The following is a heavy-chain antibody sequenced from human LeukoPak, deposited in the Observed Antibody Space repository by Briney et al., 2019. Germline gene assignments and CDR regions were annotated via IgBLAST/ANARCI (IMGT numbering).Heavy chain of an antibody. J-gene: IGHJ4*02. Sequence: GGSLRLSCAASGFAFSTYGMHWVRQAPGKGLEWVAVISYDGSNKFYGDSVKGRFTISRDNSKNTLYLQMNSLRAEDTAVYYCAKEYSSSWNLNNYFDYWGQGTLVTVSS. D-gene: IGHD6-13*01. V-gene: IGHV3-30*18. CDR1: GFAFSTYG. CDR3: AKEYSSSWNLNNYFDY. CDR2: ISYDGSNK.